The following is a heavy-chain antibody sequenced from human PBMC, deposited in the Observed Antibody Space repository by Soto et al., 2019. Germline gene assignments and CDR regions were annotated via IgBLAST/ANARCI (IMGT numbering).Heavy chain of an antibody. CDR1: SGPDRSHN. D-gene: IGHD2-21*02. J-gene: IGHJ5*02. CDR3: ARHPSDFWFDP. Sequence: PSETLSLTCTVSSGPDRSHNWGWIRQPPGRGLEWIGYVYYTGDTAYNPSLRGRVTISADTSTNQFSLTLSSVTAADTAVYYCARHPSDFWFDPWGQGTLVTVSS. CDR2: VYYTGDT. V-gene: IGHV4-59*08.